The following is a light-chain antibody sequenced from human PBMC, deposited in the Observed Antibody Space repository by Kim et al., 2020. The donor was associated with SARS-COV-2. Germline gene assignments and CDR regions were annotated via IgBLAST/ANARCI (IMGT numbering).Light chain of an antibody. J-gene: IGKJ2*01. V-gene: IGKV1-5*01. Sequence: GDRVTITFRARQSIIMCLAWYQQNTGKASKLLIFDASSLKSGVLSRFSGSGSGTEFSLTISSLQPDYFATYHCQQYDSHSYTFGPGTKLEIK. CDR1: QSIIMC. CDR3: QQYDSHSYT. CDR2: DAS.